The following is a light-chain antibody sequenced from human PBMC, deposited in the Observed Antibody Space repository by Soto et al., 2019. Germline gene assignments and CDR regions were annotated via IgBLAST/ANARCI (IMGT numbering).Light chain of an antibody. CDR3: SSFTGSDNP. CDR2: EVS. V-gene: IGLV2-8*01. J-gene: IGLJ2*01. Sequence: QSALTQPPSASGSPGQSVTISCTGTSSDIGAYNYVSWYQQYPGKAPKLIIYEVSQRPSGVPDRFSGSKSGNTASLTVSGLQLEDEADYYCSSFTGSDNPFGGGTKLTDL. CDR1: SSDIGAYNY.